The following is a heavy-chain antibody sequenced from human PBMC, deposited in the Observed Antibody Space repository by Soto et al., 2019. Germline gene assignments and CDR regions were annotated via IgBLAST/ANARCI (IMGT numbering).Heavy chain of an antibody. J-gene: IGHJ3*02. Sequence: GGSLRLSCAASGFTFSDHYMSWIRQAPGKGLEWVSGVSGSGGSTYCVDSVKGRFTISRDNSKNTLYLQMNSLRAEDTAVYYCAKDFGYNYGYDAFDIWGQGTMVTVSS. V-gene: IGHV3-23*01. CDR2: VSGSGGST. CDR1: GFTFSDHY. D-gene: IGHD5-18*01. CDR3: AKDFGYNYGYDAFDI.